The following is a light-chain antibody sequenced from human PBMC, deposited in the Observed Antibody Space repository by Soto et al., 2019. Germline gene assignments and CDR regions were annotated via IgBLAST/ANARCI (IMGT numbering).Light chain of an antibody. CDR3: QQRSNWPKT. J-gene: IGKJ1*01. V-gene: IGKV3-11*01. CDR1: QSVSTF. CDR2: DAS. Sequence: VLTQSPATLSLSPGERAILSCRASQSVSTFLAWYQQKPGQAPRLLIYDASNRATGIPARFSGSGSGTDFTLTISSLEPEDFAVYYCQQRSNWPKTFGQGTKVDIK.